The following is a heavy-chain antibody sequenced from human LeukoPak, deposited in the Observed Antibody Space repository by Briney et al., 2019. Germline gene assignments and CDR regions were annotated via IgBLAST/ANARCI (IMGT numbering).Heavy chain of an antibody. CDR2: ISWDGGST. V-gene: IGHV3-43D*03. J-gene: IGHJ4*02. CDR1: GFTFDDYA. Sequence: GGSLRLSCAASGFTFDDYAMHWVRQAPGKGLEWVSLISWDGGSTYYADSVKGRFTISRDNSKNSLYLQMNSLRAEDTAVYYCARDVYGDSLFDYWGQGTLVTVSS. CDR3: ARDVYGDSLFDY. D-gene: IGHD4-17*01.